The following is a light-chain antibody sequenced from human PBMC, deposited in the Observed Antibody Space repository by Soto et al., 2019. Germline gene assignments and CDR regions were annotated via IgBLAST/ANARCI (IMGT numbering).Light chain of an antibody. Sequence: IQVTLSASALSAKIGDRVTITCRASQSISSWLAWYQQKLGKAPKLLIYTASSLESGVPSSFSGSESGTEFTLTISSLQPDDFATYYCQQYNSYPWTFGQGTKVDI. V-gene: IGKV1-5*03. CDR1: QSISSW. J-gene: IGKJ1*01. CDR2: TAS. CDR3: QQYNSYPWT.